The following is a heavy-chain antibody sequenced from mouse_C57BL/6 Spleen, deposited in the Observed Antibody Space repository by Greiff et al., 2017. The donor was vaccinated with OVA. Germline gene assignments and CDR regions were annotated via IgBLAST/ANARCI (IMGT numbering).Heavy chain of an antibody. CDR1: GFTFTDYY. CDR3: ARDNYYGSRNWYFEV. CDR2: IRHKANGYTT. V-gene: IGHV7-3*01. D-gene: IGHD1-1*01. Sequence: EVKLVESGGGLVQPGGSLSLSCAASGFTFTDYYMSWVRQPPGKALEWLGFIRHKANGYTTEYSASVKGRFTISRDTSQSILYLKMKALRDEDSATYYCARDNYYGSRNWYFEVWGTGTTVTVAS. J-gene: IGHJ1*03.